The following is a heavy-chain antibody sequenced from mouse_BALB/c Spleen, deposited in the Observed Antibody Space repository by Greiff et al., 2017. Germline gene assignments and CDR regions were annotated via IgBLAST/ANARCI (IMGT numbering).Heavy chain of an antibody. V-gene: IGHV14-4*02. J-gene: IGHJ3*01. CDR3: NAPFITTFAY. Sequence: VQLKQSGAELVRSGASVKLSCTASGFNIKDYYMHWVKQRPEQGLEWIGWIDPENGDTEYAPKFQGKATMTADTSSNTAYLQLSSLTSEDTAVYYCNAPFITTFAYWGQGTLVTVSA. CDR2: IDPENGDT. D-gene: IGHD1-2*01. CDR1: GFNIKDYY.